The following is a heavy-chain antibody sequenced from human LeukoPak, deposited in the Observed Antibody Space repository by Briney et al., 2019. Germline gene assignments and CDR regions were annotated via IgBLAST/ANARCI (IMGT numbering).Heavy chain of an antibody. V-gene: IGHV3-23*01. CDR3: AKDLRYYYDSSGYYFDAFDI. Sequence: GGSLRLSCAASGFTFSSYAISWVRQAPGKGLEWVSAISGSGGSTYYADSVKGRFTISRDNSKNTLYLQMNSLRAEDTAVYYCAKDLRYYYDSSGYYFDAFDIWGQGTMVTVSS. J-gene: IGHJ3*02. CDR2: ISGSGGST. D-gene: IGHD3-22*01. CDR1: GFTFSSYA.